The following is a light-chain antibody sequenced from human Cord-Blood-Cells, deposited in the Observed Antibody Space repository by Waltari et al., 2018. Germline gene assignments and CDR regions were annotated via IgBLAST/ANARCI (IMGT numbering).Light chain of an antibody. CDR3: SSYTSSSTVV. J-gene: IGLJ2*01. CDR2: DVS. CDR1: SSDVGGYNY. V-gene: IGLV2-14*01. Sequence: QSALTQPASVSGSPGQSITISCTGTSSDVGGYNYVSWYQQHPGKAPNLMIYDVSKRPSGVSNRFSGSKSGNTASLTISGLQAEDEADYYYSSYTSSSTVVFGGGTKLTVL.